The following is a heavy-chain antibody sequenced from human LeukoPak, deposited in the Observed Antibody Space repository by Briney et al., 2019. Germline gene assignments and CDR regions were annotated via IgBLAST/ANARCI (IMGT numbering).Heavy chain of an antibody. CDR1: GGSISSYY. Sequence: SETLSLTCIVSGGSISSYYWSWIRQPPGKGLEWIGYIYYSGSTNYNPSLKSRVTISVDTSKNQFSLKLSSVTAADTAVYYCASSGWLYWYFDLWGRGTLVTVSS. D-gene: IGHD6-19*01. CDR3: ASSGWLYWYFDL. CDR2: IYYSGST. V-gene: IGHV4-59*01. J-gene: IGHJ2*01.